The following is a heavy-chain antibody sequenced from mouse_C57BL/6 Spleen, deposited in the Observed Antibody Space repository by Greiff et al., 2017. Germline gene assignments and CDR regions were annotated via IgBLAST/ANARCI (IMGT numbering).Heavy chain of an antibody. Sequence: QVQLQQSGAELVMPGASVKLSCKASGYTFTSYWMHWVKQRPGQGLEWIGEIDPSDSYTNYNQKFKGKSTLTVDKSSSTAYMQLSSLTSEDSAVYYCARSGTTVVAYYYAMDYWGQGTSVTVSS. CDR2: IDPSDSYT. V-gene: IGHV1-69*01. CDR3: ARSGTTVVAYYYAMDY. J-gene: IGHJ4*01. CDR1: GYTFTSYW. D-gene: IGHD1-1*01.